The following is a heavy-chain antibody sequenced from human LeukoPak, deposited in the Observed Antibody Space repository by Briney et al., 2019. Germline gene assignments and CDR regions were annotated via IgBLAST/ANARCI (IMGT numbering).Heavy chain of an antibody. D-gene: IGHD3-22*01. J-gene: IGHJ3*02. V-gene: IGHV3-30*02. CDR1: GFTFSSYG. CDR2: IRYDGSNK. Sequence: GGSLRLSCAASGFTFSSYGMHWVRQAPGKGLEWVAFIRYDGSNKYYADSVEGRFSISRDNAKNSLYLQMDSLKAEDTAVYYCAKDYYRESNSYAWVPGRGFHIWGQGTIVTVSS. CDR3: AKDYYRESNSYAWVPGRGFHI.